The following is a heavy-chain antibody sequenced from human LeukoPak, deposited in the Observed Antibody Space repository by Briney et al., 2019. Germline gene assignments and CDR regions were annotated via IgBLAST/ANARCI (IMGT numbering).Heavy chain of an antibody. D-gene: IGHD5-24*01. Sequence: SETLSLTCTVSGGSISSYYWSWIRQPPGKGLEWIGYIYYSGSTNYNPSLKSRVTISVDTSKNQFSLKLSSVTAADTAVYYRARLVLGMRWLQPVDNWGQGTLVTVSS. CDR1: GGSISSYY. CDR3: ARLVLGMRWLQPVDN. J-gene: IGHJ4*02. V-gene: IGHV4-59*08. CDR2: IYYSGST.